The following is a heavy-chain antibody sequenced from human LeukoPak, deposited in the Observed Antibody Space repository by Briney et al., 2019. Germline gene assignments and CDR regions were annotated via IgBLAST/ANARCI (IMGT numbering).Heavy chain of an antibody. CDR1: GFSFSNYA. D-gene: IGHD2-15*01. Sequence: PGGSLRLSCSASGFSFSNYAMYWVRQAQGKGLEWVANIKQGGSEKYYVDSVKGRFTISRDNAKNSLYLQMNSLRAEDTAVYYCARDFGLRCSGGTCYSVYYYGMDVWGKGTTVTVSS. J-gene: IGHJ6*04. V-gene: IGHV3-7*03. CDR3: ARDFGLRCSGGTCYSVYYYGMDV. CDR2: IKQGGSEK.